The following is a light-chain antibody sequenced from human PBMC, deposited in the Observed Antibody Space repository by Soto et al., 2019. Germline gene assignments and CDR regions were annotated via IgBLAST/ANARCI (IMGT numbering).Light chain of an antibody. V-gene: IGKV3-20*01. CDR3: QQYDSSPYT. Sequence: EIVLTQSPGTLSLSPGERATLSCRASQSVSSSFLAWYQQKPDQAPRLLIYGASTRATGIPDRFSGSGSGADFALIISRLEPEDFAVYYCQQYDSSPYTFGQGTKLEIK. J-gene: IGKJ2*01. CDR1: QSVSSSF. CDR2: GAS.